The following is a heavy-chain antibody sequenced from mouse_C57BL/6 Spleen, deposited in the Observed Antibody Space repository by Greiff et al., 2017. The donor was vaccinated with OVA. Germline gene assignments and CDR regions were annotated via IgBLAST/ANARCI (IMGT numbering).Heavy chain of an antibody. V-gene: IGHV1-72*01. CDR3: AREDYGSSYGFDY. CDR2: IDPNSGCT. J-gene: IGHJ2*01. Sequence: LQESGAELVNPGASVKLSCKASGYTFTRYWMHWVTQRPGRGLEWIGRIDPNSGCTKYNEKFKSKATMTVDKPSSTAYMQLSSLTSEDSAVYYCAREDYGSSYGFDYWGQGTTLTVSS. D-gene: IGHD1-1*01. CDR1: GYTFTRYW.